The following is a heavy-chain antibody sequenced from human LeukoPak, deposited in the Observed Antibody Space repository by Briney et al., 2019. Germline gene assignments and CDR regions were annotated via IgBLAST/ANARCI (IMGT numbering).Heavy chain of an antibody. CDR1: GFTFIISA. CDR2: ISGSGRST. V-gene: IGHV3-23*01. Sequence: GASLRLSCTASGFTFIISAMSSVSQAPGKGLDLHSLISGSGRSTYYAGSVKGRLTLSRDNSKNALYLEMHSRRAEDTAVYYCAKIPHHFIEERYFQHWGQGTLVTVSS. D-gene: IGHD3-3*02. J-gene: IGHJ1*01. CDR3: AKIPHHFIEERYFQH.